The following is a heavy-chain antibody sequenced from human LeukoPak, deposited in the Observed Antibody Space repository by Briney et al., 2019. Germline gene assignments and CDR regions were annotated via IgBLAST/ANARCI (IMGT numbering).Heavy chain of an antibody. V-gene: IGHV3-21*01. J-gene: IGHJ4*02. Sequence: GGSLRLSCAASGFTFSSYSMNWVRQAPGKGLEWVSSISSSSSYIYYADSVKGRFTISRDNAKNSLYLQMNSLRAEDTAVYYCARGHTIFGVIIHPYYFDYWGQGTLVTVSS. CDR2: ISSSSSYI. CDR1: GFTFSSYS. D-gene: IGHD3-3*01. CDR3: ARGHTIFGVIIHPYYFDY.